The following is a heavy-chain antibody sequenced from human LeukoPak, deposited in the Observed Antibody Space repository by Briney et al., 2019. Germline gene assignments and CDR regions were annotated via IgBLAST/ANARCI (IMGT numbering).Heavy chain of an antibody. CDR1: GYTFTTYG. V-gene: IGHV1-18*01. CDR3: ARDPGYYGVDY. Sequence: ASVKVSCKASGYTFTTYGITWVRQAPGQGLEWMGWISGYNGNTNYAQKLQGRVTMTTDTSTSTAYIELRSLRSDDTAVYYCARDPGYYGVDYWGQGTLVTVSS. CDR2: ISGYNGNT. J-gene: IGHJ4*02. D-gene: IGHD1-26*01.